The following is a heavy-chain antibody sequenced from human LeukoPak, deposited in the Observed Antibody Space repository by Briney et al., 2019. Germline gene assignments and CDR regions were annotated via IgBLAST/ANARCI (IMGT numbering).Heavy chain of an antibody. J-gene: IGHJ4*02. D-gene: IGHD2-15*01. V-gene: IGHV3-23*01. CDR2: ISGSGGST. CDR1: GFTFSSYA. Sequence: GGSLRFSCAASGFTFSSYAMSWVRQAPGKGLEWVSAISGSGGSTYYADSVKGRFTISRDNSKNTLYLQMNSLRAEDTAVYYCAKDGYCSGGSCYKGDYWGQGTLVTVSS. CDR3: AKDGYCSGGSCYKGDY.